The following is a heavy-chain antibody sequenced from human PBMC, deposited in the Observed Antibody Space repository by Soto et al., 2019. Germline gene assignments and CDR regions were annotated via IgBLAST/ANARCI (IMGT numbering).Heavy chain of an antibody. CDR1: GVTVSSNY. Sequence: EVQLVWSGGGLVQPGGALKLSCAASGVTVSSNYMSWVRQAPGKGLEWVSVIYSGGSTYYADSVKGRFTISRDNSKNTLYLQMNSLRAEDTAVYYCARHGYNYGGGYFDYWGQGTLVTVSS. CDR2: IYSGGST. D-gene: IGHD5-18*01. CDR3: ARHGYNYGGGYFDY. V-gene: IGHV3-66*04. J-gene: IGHJ4*02.